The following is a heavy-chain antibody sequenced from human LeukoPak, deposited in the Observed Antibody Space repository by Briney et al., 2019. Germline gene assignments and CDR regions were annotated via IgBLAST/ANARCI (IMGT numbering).Heavy chain of an antibody. Sequence: GGYLTLSCVASGFSFNTYDMFWVRQAQGKGLVWVAFIRHDGTNEHYADSVKGRFTISRDTSKNTLYLQMNSLRAEDTALYYCAKDGGEYHMDVWGKGTTVTISS. J-gene: IGHJ6*03. V-gene: IGHV3-30*02. CDR2: IRHDGTNE. CDR3: AKDGGEYHMDV. CDR1: GFSFNTYD.